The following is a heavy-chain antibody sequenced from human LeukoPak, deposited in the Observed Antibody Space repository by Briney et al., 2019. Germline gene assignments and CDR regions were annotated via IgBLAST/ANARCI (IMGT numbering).Heavy chain of an antibody. Sequence: ASVKVSCKASGYTFSTSGISWVRQAPGHGLEWMGWISGYNGNTNYAQKFQGRVTLTTDTSTSTAYMELRSLRSDDTAVYYCATGEFFSGWSPDYWGQGTLVTVSS. V-gene: IGHV1-18*01. CDR3: ATGEFFSGWSPDY. J-gene: IGHJ4*02. CDR2: ISGYNGNT. D-gene: IGHD6-19*01. CDR1: GYTFSTSG.